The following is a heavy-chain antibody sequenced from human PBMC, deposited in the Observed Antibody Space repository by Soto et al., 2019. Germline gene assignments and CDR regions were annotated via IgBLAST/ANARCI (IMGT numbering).Heavy chain of an antibody. CDR2: MNPNSGNT. J-gene: IGHJ4*02. CDR1: GYTFTSYD. CDR3: ATGGIAAAGSDY. V-gene: IGHV1-8*01. D-gene: IGHD6-13*01. Sequence: ASVKVSCKASGYTFTSYDINWVRQATGQGLEWMGWMNPNSGNTGYAQKFQGRVTMTRNTSISTAYMELSSLRSEDTAVYYCATGGIAAAGSDYWGQGTLVTVSS.